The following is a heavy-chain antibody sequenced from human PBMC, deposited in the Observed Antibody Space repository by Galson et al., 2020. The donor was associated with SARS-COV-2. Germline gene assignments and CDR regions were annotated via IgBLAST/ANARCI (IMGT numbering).Heavy chain of an antibody. V-gene: IGHV3-11*01. D-gene: IGHD6-13*01. CDR3: ARGLLVEENIRPDAFDV. CDR1: GFSFSDFY. J-gene: IGHJ3*01. CDR2: ISNTASII. Sequence: GGSLRLSCAASGFSFSDFYMSWIHQAPGKGLEWVSIISNTASIIQYADSVEGRFTISRDNAKNSLYLQMNTLRAEDTAVYYCARGLLVEENIRPDAFDVWGQGTMVTVSS.